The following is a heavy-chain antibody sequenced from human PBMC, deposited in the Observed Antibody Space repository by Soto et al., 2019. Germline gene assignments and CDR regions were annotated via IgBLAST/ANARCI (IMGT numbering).Heavy chain of an antibody. Sequence: QVQLVQSGAEVKKPGASVKVSCKASGYTFTDYGITWVRQAPGQGLQWMGWINSYNGVTNNAHSFQGRVSMTTDTSTSTAYSELSSLRSDDTAVYYCARDRYNRGSFDYWGQGSLVTVSS. V-gene: IGHV1-18*01. CDR2: INSYNGVT. D-gene: IGHD1-1*01. CDR1: GYTFTDYG. J-gene: IGHJ4*02. CDR3: ARDRYNRGSFDY.